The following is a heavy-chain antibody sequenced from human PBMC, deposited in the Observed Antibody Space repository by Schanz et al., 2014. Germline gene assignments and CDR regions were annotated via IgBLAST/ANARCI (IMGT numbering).Heavy chain of an antibody. CDR1: GFTFSRSW. Sequence: VQLVESGGALVQPGGSLRLSCSASGFTFSRSWMSWVRQAPGRGLEWVANISPDASERYYINSVKGRFTISRDNAKNSFYLQMNSLRAEDTAVYYCARDYDHCGADPYGAQGTLVTVSS. J-gene: IGHJ4*02. D-gene: IGHD2-21*01. V-gene: IGHV3-7*01. CDR2: ISPDASER. CDR3: ARDYDHCGADPY.